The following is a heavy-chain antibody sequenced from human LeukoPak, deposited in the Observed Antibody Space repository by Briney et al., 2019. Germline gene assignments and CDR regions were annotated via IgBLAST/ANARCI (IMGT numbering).Heavy chain of an antibody. CDR2: IRQDGSER. CDR1: GFSFNSYW. Sequence: GGSLRLSCAASGFSFNSYWMSWVRQAPGTGLEWVANIRQDGSERYYADSLKGRFTISRDNAKNSLYLQMNSLRTEDTAMYYCARDWSFDSDDYYLYGFDIWGQGTRVTVSS. V-gene: IGHV3-7*01. J-gene: IGHJ3*02. D-gene: IGHD3-22*01. CDR3: ARDWSFDSDDYYLYGFDI.